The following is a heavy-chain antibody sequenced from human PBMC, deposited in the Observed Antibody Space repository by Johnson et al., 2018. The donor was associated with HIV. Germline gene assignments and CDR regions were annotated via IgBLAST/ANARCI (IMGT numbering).Heavy chain of an antibody. Sequence: VQLVESGGGLIQPGGSLRLSCAASGFTFSNAWMNWVRQAPGKGLEWIGRIKSKTDGGTTDYAAPVKGRFTISRDNSKNTLYLQMGSLRAEDMAVYYCARREGTTGTFSAFDIWGQGTMVTVSS. V-gene: IGHV3-15*01. CDR1: GFTFSNAW. CDR3: ARREGTTGTFSAFDI. D-gene: IGHD1-1*01. CDR2: IKSKTDGGTT. J-gene: IGHJ3*02.